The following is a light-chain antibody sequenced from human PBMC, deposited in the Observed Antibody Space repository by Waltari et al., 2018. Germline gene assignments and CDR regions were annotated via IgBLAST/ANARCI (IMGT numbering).Light chain of an antibody. CDR2: GAS. CDR3: QKYSSSPYS. CDR1: QSVSSY. V-gene: IGKV3-20*01. Sequence: VILTQSPATLSLSPGERAPLSCRASQSVSSYLAWYQQKPGQAPRLLIYGASSRATGIPDRFSGSGSGTEFTLTISSLEPEDFAMYYCQKYSSSPYSFGQGTKVEIK. J-gene: IGKJ2*03.